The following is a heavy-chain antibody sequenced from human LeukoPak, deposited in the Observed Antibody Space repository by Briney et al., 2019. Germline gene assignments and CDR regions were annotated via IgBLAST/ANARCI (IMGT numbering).Heavy chain of an antibody. CDR3: ARKYCSGGSCYDGDAFDI. V-gene: IGHV3-21*01. CDR2: ISSSSTYI. CDR1: GFTFNTYN. Sequence: GGSLRLSCAASGFTFNTYNMNWVRQAPGKGLERVSSISSSSTYIYYADSVKGRFTISRDNAKNSLYLQMNSLRVEDTAVYYCARKYCSGGSCYDGDAFDIWGQGTMVTVSS. J-gene: IGHJ3*02. D-gene: IGHD2-15*01.